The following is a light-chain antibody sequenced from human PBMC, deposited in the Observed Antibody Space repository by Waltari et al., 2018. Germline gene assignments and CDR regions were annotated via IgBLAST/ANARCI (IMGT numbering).Light chain of an antibody. CDR3: QAWVSSSVLFV. V-gene: IGLV3-1*01. CDR2: QDT. Sequence: SYELTQPPSLSVSPGQTANITCSGDKLGGKFVSWYQQKAGQSPVLVIYQDTKRPSGIPGRLSGSNSGNTAALTISGTQTVDEGDYYCQAWVSSSVLFVFGPGTKVTVL. J-gene: IGLJ1*01. CDR1: KLGGKF.